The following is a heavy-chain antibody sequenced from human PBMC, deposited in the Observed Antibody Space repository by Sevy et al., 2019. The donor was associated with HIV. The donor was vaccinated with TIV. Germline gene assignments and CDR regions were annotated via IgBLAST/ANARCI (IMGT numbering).Heavy chain of an antibody. Sequence: LSLTCTVSGGSISSYYWSWIRQPPGKGLEWIGYIYCSGSTNYNPSLKSRVTISVDTSKNQFSLKLSSVTAADTAVYYCARVSPDWFDPWGQGTLVTVSS. CDR2: IYCSGST. V-gene: IGHV4-59*01. J-gene: IGHJ5*02. D-gene: IGHD3-3*02. CDR1: GGSISSYY. CDR3: ARVSPDWFDP.